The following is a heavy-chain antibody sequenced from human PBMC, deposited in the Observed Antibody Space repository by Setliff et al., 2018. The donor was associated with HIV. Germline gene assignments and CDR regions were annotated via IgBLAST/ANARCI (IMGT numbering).Heavy chain of an antibody. J-gene: IGHJ3*02. CDR3: ASAGAWQRNALDI. CDR1: GYSFTNHY. Sequence: ASVKVSCKPSGYSFTNHYMHWVRQAPGQGLEWMGVINPTGGSTRNTQKFQGRVAMTRDTSTSTVYMELGSLRSEDTAVYYCASAGAWQRNALDIWGQGTMVTVS. D-gene: IGHD5-12*01. V-gene: IGHV1-46*01. CDR2: INPTGGST.